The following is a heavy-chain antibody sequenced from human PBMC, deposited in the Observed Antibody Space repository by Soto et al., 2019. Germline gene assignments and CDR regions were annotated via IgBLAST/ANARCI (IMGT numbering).Heavy chain of an antibody. Sequence: PSETLSLTCSISGGSINNYYGSWIRQPPGRGLEWIGYIYYSGRASYSPSLKSRVTISVDTSKNQFSLKLTSVTAADTAVYYCGRADYSKIAYWGQGTQVTVSS. V-gene: IGHV4-59*01. J-gene: IGHJ4*02. D-gene: IGHD4-4*01. CDR3: GRADYSKIAY. CDR1: GGSINNYY. CDR2: IYYSGRA.